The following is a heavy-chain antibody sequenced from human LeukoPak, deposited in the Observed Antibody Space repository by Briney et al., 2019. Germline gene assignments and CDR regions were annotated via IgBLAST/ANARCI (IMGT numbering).Heavy chain of an antibody. V-gene: IGHV3-11*01. CDR2: VSSTGGDK. CDR3: ARGENGSFDR. J-gene: IGHJ4*02. Sequence: LSLTCTVSGGSISSYYWSWIRQAPGKGLEWISYVSSTGGDKFYADSVKGRFTISRDNARNSVYMEMNDLIDEDTAFYYCARGENGSFDRWGQGTLVIVSS. D-gene: IGHD3-10*01. CDR1: GGSISSYY.